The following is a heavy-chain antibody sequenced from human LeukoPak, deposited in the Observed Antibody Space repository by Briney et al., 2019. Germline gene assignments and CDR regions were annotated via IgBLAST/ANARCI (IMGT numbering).Heavy chain of an antibody. CDR1: GGSFSGYY. J-gene: IGHJ5*02. D-gene: IGHD2-2*01. CDR2: INHSGST. Sequence: PSETLSLTCAVYGGSFSGYYWSWIRQPPGKGLEWIGEINHSGSTNHNPSLKSRVTISVDTSKNQFSLKLSSVTAADTAVYYCARSIVVVPAGMTNWFDPWGQGTLVTVSS. CDR3: ARSIVVVPAGMTNWFDP. V-gene: IGHV4-34*01.